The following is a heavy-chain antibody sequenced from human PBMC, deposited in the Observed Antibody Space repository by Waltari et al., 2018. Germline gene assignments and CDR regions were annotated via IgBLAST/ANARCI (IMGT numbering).Heavy chain of an antibody. CDR3: ARGLYYDFWSGYFSYYYYYGMDV. CDR2: IKQDGSEK. CDR1: GFNYSSYG. D-gene: IGHD3-3*01. J-gene: IGHJ6*02. V-gene: IGHV3-7*04. Sequence: EVQLVESGGGLVQPGGSLRLSWAASGFNYSSYGMSWVRQAPGKGLEWVANIKQDGSEKYYVDSVKGRFTISRDNAKNSLYLQMNSLRAEDTAVYYCARGLYYDFWSGYFSYYYYYGMDVWGQGTTVTVSS.